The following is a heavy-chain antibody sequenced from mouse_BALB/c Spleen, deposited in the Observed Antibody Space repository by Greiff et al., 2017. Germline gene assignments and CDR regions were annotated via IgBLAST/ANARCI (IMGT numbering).Heavy chain of an antibody. CDR3: ARGGNYVFMDY. V-gene: IGHV14-3*02. CDR2: IDPANGNT. Sequence: EVKLVESGAELVKPGASVKLSCTASGFNIKDTYMHWVKQRPEQGLEWIGRIDPANGNTKYDPKFQGKATITADTSSNTAYLQLSSLTSEDTAVYYCARGGNYVFMDYWGQGTSVTVSS. CDR1: GFNIKDTY. D-gene: IGHD2-1*01. J-gene: IGHJ4*01.